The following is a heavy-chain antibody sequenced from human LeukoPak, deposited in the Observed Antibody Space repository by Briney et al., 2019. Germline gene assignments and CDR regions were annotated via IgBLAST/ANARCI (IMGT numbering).Heavy chain of an antibody. CDR2: IYWNGGST. CDR1: GFTFEDYV. J-gene: IGHJ4*02. Sequence: GGSLRLSCAASGFTFEDYVMTWVRQTPEKGLEWVSGIYWNGGSTNYADSVKGRFTISRDDAKNSLYLQMNGLRAEDTAFYYCARGNGGDYYYLDYWGQGAQVTVSS. V-gene: IGHV3-20*04. CDR3: ARGNGGDYYYLDY. D-gene: IGHD2-21*01.